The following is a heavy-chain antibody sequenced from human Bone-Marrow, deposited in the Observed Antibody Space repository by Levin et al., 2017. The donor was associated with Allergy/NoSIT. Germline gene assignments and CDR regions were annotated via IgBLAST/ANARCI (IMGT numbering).Heavy chain of an antibody. V-gene: IGHV4-39*07. J-gene: IGHJ5*02. CDR2: IYYSGST. CDR1: GGSISSSRYY. Sequence: SCTVSGGSISSSRYYWGWIRQPPGKGLEWIGSIYYSGSTYYNPSLKSRVTISVDTSKNQFSLKLSSVTAADTAVYYCARESWGARITMIVVDWGWFDPWGQGTLVTVSS. CDR3: ARESWGARITMIVVDWGWFDP. D-gene: IGHD3-22*01.